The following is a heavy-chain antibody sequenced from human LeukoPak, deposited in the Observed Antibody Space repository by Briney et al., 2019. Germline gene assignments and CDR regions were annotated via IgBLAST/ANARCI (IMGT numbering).Heavy chain of an antibody. CDR2: ISAYNGNT. D-gene: IGHD6-6*01. Sequence: ASVKVSCKASGYTFTSYGISWVRQAPGQGLEWMGWISAYNGNTNYAQKLQGRVTMTTDTSTSTDYMELRSLRSDDTAVYYCARDAPYSSSTFDPWGQGTLVTVSS. J-gene: IGHJ5*02. CDR1: GYTFTSYG. V-gene: IGHV1-18*01. CDR3: ARDAPYSSSTFDP.